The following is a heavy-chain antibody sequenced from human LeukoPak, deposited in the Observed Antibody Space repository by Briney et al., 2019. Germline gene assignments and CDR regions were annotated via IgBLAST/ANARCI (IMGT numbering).Heavy chain of an antibody. Sequence: SETLSLTCTVSGGSISSSSYYWGWIRQPPGKGLEWIGSIYYSGSTYYNPSLKSRVTISVDTSKNQFSLKLSSVTAADTAVYYCARRRRSGILPGGGAHFDYWGQGTLVTVSS. J-gene: IGHJ4*02. CDR1: GGSISSSSYY. V-gene: IGHV4-39*01. CDR3: ARRRRSGILPGGGAHFDY. CDR2: IYYSGST. D-gene: IGHD3-10*01.